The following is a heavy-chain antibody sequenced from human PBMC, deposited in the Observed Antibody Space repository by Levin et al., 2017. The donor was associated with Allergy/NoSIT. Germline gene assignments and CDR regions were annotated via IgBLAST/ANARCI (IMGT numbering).Heavy chain of an antibody. CDR1: GGSISSYY. D-gene: IGHD4-17*01. J-gene: IGHJ4*02. CDR3: ARDTRYGFDY. V-gene: IGHV4-59*01. CDR2: IYYSGST. Sequence: ESLKISCTVSGGSISSYYWSWIRQPPGKGLEWIGYIYYSGSTNYNPSLKSRVTISVDTSKNQFSLKLSSVTAADTAVYYCARDTRYGFDYWGQGTLVTVSS.